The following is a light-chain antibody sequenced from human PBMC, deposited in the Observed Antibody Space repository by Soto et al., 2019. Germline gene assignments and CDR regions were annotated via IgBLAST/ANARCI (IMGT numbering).Light chain of an antibody. CDR3: AAWDDSLSAWV. CDR2: NNN. CDR1: SSNIGSNY. V-gene: IGLV1-47*02. J-gene: IGLJ3*02. Sequence: QSVLTQPPSASGTPGQRVTISCSGSSSNIGSNYVYWYQQLPGTAPKLLIYNNNQRPSGVPDRFSGSKSGTSASLAIRGLRSEDEAEYYCAAWDDSLSAWVFGGGTKLTVL.